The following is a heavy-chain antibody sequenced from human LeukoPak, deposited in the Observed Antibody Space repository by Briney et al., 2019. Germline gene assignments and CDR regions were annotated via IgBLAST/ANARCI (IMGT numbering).Heavy chain of an antibody. D-gene: IGHD3-3*01. CDR1: GGSFSNHY. J-gene: IGHJ5*02. CDR3: ARRRAGLRRDFWFDP. Sequence: PSETLSLTCAVYGGSFSNHYWSWIRQPPGKGLEWIGEINQSGSTNYNPSLKSRVTISIDTSKNQFSLKLTSVTAADTAVYFCARRRAGLRRDFWFDPWGQGTLVTVSS. V-gene: IGHV4-34*01. CDR2: INQSGST.